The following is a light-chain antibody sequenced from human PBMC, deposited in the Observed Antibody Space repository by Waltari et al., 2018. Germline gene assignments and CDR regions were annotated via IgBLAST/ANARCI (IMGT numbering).Light chain of an antibody. CDR3: QQYGNSPIYT. V-gene: IGKV3-20*01. Sequence: ESVMTQSPGTLSLSPGERATLSCRASQSVSSSYLAWYQQRPGQAPRLLIYGASSRATGVPDRFSASGSGTDFTLTISRLEPEDFAVYYCQQYGNSPIYTFGQGPSWRS. CDR1: QSVSSSY. CDR2: GAS. J-gene: IGKJ2*01.